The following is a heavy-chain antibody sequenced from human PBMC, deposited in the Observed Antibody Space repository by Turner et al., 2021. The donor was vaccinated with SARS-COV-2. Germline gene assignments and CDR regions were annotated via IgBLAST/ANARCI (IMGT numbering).Heavy chain of an antibody. V-gene: IGHV3-30-3*01. D-gene: IGHD3-16*01. Sequence: QVQLVESGGGRLQPGPSLGISCGASGFTFSSYAMHWVRQAPGKGLEWVAIISYDGSNENDADSVKGRFTISRDNSKNTLYLQMDSLRAEDTAVYYCARDLGYPFGGMDVWGQGTTVTVSS. CDR2: ISYDGSNE. CDR3: ARDLGYPFGGMDV. J-gene: IGHJ6*02. CDR1: GFTFSSYA.